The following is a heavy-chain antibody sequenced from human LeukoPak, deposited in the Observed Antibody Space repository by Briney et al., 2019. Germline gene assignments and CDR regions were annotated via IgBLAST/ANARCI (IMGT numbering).Heavy chain of an antibody. V-gene: IGHV5-51*01. D-gene: IGHD2-2*01. CDR3: ARRQGCSSTSCPPDS. CDR1: GYSFTTYW. J-gene: IGHJ4*02. CDR2: IYPGDSDT. Sequence: GESLKISCRGSGYSFTTYWIGWVRQMPGKALEWMGIIYPGDSDTRYSPSFQGQVTMSADKSINTAYLQWSSLKASDTAMYYCARRQGCSSTSCPPDSWGQGTLVTVSS.